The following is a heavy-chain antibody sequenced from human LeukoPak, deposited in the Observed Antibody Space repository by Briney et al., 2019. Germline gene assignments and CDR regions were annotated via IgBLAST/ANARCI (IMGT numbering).Heavy chain of an antibody. CDR2: IGAYNGNT. Sequence: ASVKVSCKASGYTFTSYGISWVRQAPGQGLEWMGWIGAYNGNTNYAQKLQGRVTVTTDTSTSTAYMELRSLRSDDTAVYYCARDRGAPPPVYGDYAGIDYWGQGTLVTVSS. CDR1: GYTFTSYG. V-gene: IGHV1-18*01. J-gene: IGHJ4*02. CDR3: ARDRGAPPPVYGDYAGIDY. D-gene: IGHD4-17*01.